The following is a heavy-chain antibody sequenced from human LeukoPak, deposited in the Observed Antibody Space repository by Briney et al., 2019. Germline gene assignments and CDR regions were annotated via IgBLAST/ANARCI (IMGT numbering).Heavy chain of an antibody. CDR3: ARDEGSGYFSGAFDI. CDR1: GGSFSSGENY. D-gene: IGHD3-22*01. Sequence: SETLSLTCTVSGGSFSSGENYWSWLRQHPGKGLEWIGYIPYSGSPYYNPSLKSRVTISVDTSKNQFSLNLRSLTAAATAVYYCARDEGSGYFSGAFDIWGQGTMVTVSS. V-gene: IGHV4-31*03. CDR2: IPYSGSP. J-gene: IGHJ3*02.